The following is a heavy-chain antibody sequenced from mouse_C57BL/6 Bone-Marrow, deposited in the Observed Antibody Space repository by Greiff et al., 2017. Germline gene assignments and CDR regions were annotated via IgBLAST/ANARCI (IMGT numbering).Heavy chain of an antibody. CDR2: ISSGGSYT. V-gene: IGHV5-6*01. CDR1: GFTFSSYG. J-gene: IGHJ4*01. D-gene: IGHD1-1*01. Sequence: EVKLMESGGDLVKPGGSLKLSCAASGFTFSSYGMSWVRQTPYKRLEWVATISSGGSYTYYPNSVKGRFTISRDNAKNTLYLQMSSLKSEDTAMYYCARTTTVVYYAIDYWGQGTSVTVSS. CDR3: ARTTTVVYYAIDY.